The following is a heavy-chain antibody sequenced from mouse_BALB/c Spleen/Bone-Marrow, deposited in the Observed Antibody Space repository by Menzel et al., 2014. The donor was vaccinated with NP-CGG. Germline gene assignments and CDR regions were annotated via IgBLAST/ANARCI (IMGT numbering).Heavy chain of an antibody. CDR1: GYTFSSYW. CDR3: ARRGGWLGYFDV. D-gene: IGHD2-3*01. V-gene: IGHV1-9*01. Sequence: VQLQQSGAELMKPGASVKISCKATGYTFSSYWIERVKQRPGHGLEWIGEILPGSGSTNYNEKFKGKATFTADTSSNTAYMQLSSLTSEDSAVYYCARRGGWLGYFDVWGAGTTVTVSS. CDR2: ILPGSGST. J-gene: IGHJ1*01.